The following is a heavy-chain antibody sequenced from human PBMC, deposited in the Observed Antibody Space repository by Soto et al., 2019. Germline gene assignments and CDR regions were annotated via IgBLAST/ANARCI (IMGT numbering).Heavy chain of an antibody. D-gene: IGHD3-22*01. CDR3: AGQYYYDSSGYRVNPHGMDV. J-gene: IGHJ6*02. CDR2: IIPIFGTA. Sequence: GASVKVSFKTSGGTFSNYAISWVRQAPGQGLEWMGGIIPIFGTANCAQKFQGRVTITADKSTSTAYMELSSLRSEDTAVYYCAGQYYYDSSGYRVNPHGMDVWGLGTTVTVSS. CDR1: GGTFSNYA. V-gene: IGHV1-69*06.